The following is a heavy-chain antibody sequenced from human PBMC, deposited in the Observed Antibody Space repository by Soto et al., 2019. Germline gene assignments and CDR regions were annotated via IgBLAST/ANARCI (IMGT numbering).Heavy chain of an antibody. CDR1: GYTFTSYG. CDR3: ARGYSGYDSANWFDP. D-gene: IGHD5-12*01. V-gene: IGHV1-18*01. CDR2: ISAYNGNT. Sequence: GASVKVSCKASGYTFTSYGISWARQAPGQGLEWMGWISAYNGNTNYAQKLQGRVTMTTDTSTSTAYMELRSLRSDDTAVYYCARGYSGYDSANWFDPWGQGTLVTVSS. J-gene: IGHJ5*02.